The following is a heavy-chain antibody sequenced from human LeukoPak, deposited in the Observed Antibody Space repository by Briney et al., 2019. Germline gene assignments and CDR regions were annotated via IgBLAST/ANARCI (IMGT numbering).Heavy chain of an antibody. CDR3: AKVDSSGYYYADY. CDR1: GFTFSSYA. D-gene: IGHD3-22*01. CDR2: ISASGGST. V-gene: IGHV3-23*01. J-gene: IGHJ4*02. Sequence: PGGSLRLSWAASGFTFSSYAMSWVRQAPGKGLEWVSGISASGGSTYYADSVKGRFTISRDNSKNKMYLQMNSLRAEDTAVYYCAKVDSSGYYYADYWGQGTLVTVSS.